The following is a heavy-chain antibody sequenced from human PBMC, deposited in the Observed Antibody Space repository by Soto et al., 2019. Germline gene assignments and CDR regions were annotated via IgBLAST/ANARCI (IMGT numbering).Heavy chain of an antibody. Sequence: SGPTLVKPAQTLTLTCAFSGFSLTTTRMGVAWIRQPPGKALEWLALIYWDDDKRYSPSLKNRLTVSKDTSTNRVVLTITNISPDDTGTYFCAHAGDFDLLSFDRWGPGTLVTVSS. CDR3: AHAGDFDLLSFDR. J-gene: IGHJ4*02. CDR2: IYWDDDK. V-gene: IGHV2-5*02. D-gene: IGHD2-15*01. CDR1: GFSLTTTRMG.